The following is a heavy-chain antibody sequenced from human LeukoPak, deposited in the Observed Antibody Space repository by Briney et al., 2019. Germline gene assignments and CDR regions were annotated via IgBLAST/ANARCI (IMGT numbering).Heavy chain of an antibody. Sequence: GGSLRLSCVASGFTFSSYSMNWVRQAPGKGLEWVSYITRSSSAKFYADSVKGRFTITRDNTRSSLFLQMYSLRAEDTAVYFCAREDGYCSGGNCYSYFDSWGQGTLVTVSS. CDR2: ITRSSSAK. D-gene: IGHD2-15*01. J-gene: IGHJ4*02. CDR1: GFTFSSYS. V-gene: IGHV3-48*04. CDR3: AREDGYCSGGNCYSYFDS.